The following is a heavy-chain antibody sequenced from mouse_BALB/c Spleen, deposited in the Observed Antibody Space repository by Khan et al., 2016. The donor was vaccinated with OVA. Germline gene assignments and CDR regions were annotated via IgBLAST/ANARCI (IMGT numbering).Heavy chain of an antibody. CDR1: GFSLTNYG. J-gene: IGHJ4*01. Sequence: QVQLQESGPGLVAPSQSLSITCTVSGFSLTNYGVNWIRQPPGKGLEWLGVIRGDGNTNYHTPLISRLSISKDNSKSQVFLKLNSLQTDDSATYYCARFITTSYAMDYWGQGTSVTVSA. D-gene: IGHD1-2*01. CDR2: IRGDGNT. V-gene: IGHV2-3*01. CDR3: ARFITTSYAMDY.